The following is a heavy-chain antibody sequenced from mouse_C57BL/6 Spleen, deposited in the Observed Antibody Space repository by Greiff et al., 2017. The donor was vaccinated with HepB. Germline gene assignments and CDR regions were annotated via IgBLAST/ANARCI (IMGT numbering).Heavy chain of an antibody. V-gene: IGHV5-17*01. CDR3: ARLGEGFDY. Sequence: EVKLMESGGGLVKPGGSLKLSCAASGFTFSDYGMHWVRQAPEKGLEWVAYISSGSSTIYYADTVKGRFTISRDNAKNTLFLQMTSLRSDDTAMYYCARLGEGFDYWGQGTTLTVSS. CDR2: ISSGSSTI. D-gene: IGHD4-1*01. CDR1: GFTFSDYG. J-gene: IGHJ2*01.